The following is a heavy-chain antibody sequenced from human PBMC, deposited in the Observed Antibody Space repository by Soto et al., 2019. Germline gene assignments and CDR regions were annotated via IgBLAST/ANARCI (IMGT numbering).Heavy chain of an antibody. CDR1: GFTFESYA. CDR2: ISYDTGNE. D-gene: IGHD4-17*01. Sequence: QVQLVDSGGGVVQPGRSLRLSCTASGFTFESYAINWVSQAPGKGLEWVAVISYDTGNEYYADSVKGRFTISRGNSENTLFLQMNSLRAEDTAVYYCTRDIGVTTGRGFDYWGQGTLVTVSS. V-gene: IGHV3-30-3*01. J-gene: IGHJ4*02. CDR3: TRDIGVTTGRGFDY.